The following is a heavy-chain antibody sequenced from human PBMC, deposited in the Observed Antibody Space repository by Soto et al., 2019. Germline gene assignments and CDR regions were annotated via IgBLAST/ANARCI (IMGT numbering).Heavy chain of an antibody. CDR3: ARDLGNSDFDAHS. V-gene: IGHV1-18*01. J-gene: IGHJ4*02. D-gene: IGHD4-4*01. CDR2: IRVNNGDT. CDR1: GYTFTSYG. Sequence: ASVKVSCKASGYTFTSYGISWVRQAPGQGLEWVGWIRVNNGDTHYAQKLQGRVTMTTDTSTSTAFVELRSLRSDDTAVYYCARDLGNSDFDAHSWGQGTLVTVSS.